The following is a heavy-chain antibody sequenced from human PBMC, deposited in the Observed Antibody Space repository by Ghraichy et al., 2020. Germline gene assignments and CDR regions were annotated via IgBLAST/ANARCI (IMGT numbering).Heavy chain of an antibody. CDR2: ISYDGSNK. V-gene: IGHV3-30*18. CDR3: SKERDTSGYYSFRGDYYGMDV. CDR1: GFTFIKYG. Sequence: GESLNISCAASGFTFIKYGMHWVRQAPGRGLEWVAVISYDGSNKYNADSGRFTISRDNSKNTLYLQMNFLRAEDTAVYYCSKERDTSGYYSFRGDYYGMDVWGQGTTVTVSS. J-gene: IGHJ6*02. D-gene: IGHD3-22*01.